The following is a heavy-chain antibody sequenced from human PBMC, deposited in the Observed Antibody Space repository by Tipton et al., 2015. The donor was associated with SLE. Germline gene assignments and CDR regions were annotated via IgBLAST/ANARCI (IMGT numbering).Heavy chain of an antibody. V-gene: IGHV3-30*03. CDR1: GFIFSSSA. CDR2: ISYHGINK. J-gene: IGHJ1*01. D-gene: IGHD6-25*01. Sequence: SLRLSCAVSGFIFSSSAMHWVRQAPGKGLEWVAAISYHGINKYYVDSVKGRFTVSRDDSKNTLFLQMNSLRAEDTAVYYCARDVGYLRHWGQGTLVSVSS. CDR3: ARDVGYLRH.